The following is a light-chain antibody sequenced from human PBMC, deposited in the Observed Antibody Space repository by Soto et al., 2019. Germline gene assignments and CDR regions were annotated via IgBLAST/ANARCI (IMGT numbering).Light chain of an antibody. J-gene: IGKJ4*01. CDR3: QQYNKWPLT. Sequence: IVMTQSPATLSVSPGEGATLSCRAGETISRDLAWYQQKPGQSPRLLIFGAFTRATGVPVRFSGSGSGTEFTLTVSSLQSEDVAVYFCQQYNKWPLTFGGGTRVEIK. V-gene: IGKV3D-15*01. CDR1: ETISRD. CDR2: GAF.